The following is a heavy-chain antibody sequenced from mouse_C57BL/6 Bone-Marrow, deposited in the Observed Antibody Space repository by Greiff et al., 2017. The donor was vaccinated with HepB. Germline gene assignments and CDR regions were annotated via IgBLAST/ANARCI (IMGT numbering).Heavy chain of an antibody. CDR3: ARPGYYVGYFDY. D-gene: IGHD2-3*01. CDR2: IHPNSGST. V-gene: IGHV1-64*01. J-gene: IGHJ2*01. Sequence: QVQLKQPGAELVKPGASVKLSCKASGYTFTSYWMHWVKQRPGQGLEWIGMIHPNSGSTNYNEKFKSKATLTVDKSSSTAYMQLSSLTSEDSAVYYCARPGYYVGYFDYWGQGTTLTVSS. CDR1: GYTFTSYW.